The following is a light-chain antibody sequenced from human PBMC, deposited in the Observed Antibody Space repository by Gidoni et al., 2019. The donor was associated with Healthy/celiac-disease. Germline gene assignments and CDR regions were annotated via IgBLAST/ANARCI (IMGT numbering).Light chain of an antibody. CDR2: AAS. V-gene: IGKV1-8*01. J-gene: IGKJ4*01. CDR1: QGISSY. Sequence: AIRMTQSPSSFSASTGDSVTITCRASQGISSYLAWYQQKPGKAPKLLIYAASTLQSGVPSRFSGSGSGTDFTLTISCLQSEDFATYYCQQYYSYPPPTFGGGTKVEIK. CDR3: QQYYSYPPPT.